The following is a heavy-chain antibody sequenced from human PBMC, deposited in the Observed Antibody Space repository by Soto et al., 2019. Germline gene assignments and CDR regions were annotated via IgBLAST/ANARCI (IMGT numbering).Heavy chain of an antibody. V-gene: IGHV3-48*01. J-gene: IGHJ4*02. CDR1: GFTFNSYS. CDR3: ASSTSPDAY. CDR2: INSGSTSV. D-gene: IGHD2-2*01. Sequence: EVQLVESGGGLVQPGGSLRLSCAASGFTFNSYSMNWVRQAPGKGLEWISYINSGSTSVFYADSVKGRFTISRDNAKNSLYLQMNSLRAEDTAVYYCASSTSPDAYWGQGTLVTVSS.